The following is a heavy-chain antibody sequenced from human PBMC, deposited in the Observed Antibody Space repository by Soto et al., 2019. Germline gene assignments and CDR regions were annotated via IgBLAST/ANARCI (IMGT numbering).Heavy chain of an antibody. CDR1: GFTFSSYG. CDR3: AKAVGATTSSNY. CDR2: ISYDGSNK. Sequence: PGGSLRLSCAASGFTFSSYGMHWVRQAPGKGLEWVAVISYDGSNKYYADSVKGRFTISRDNSKNTLYLQMNSLRAEDTAVYYCAKAVGATTSSNYWGQGTLLTVSS. D-gene: IGHD1-26*01. V-gene: IGHV3-30*18. J-gene: IGHJ4*02.